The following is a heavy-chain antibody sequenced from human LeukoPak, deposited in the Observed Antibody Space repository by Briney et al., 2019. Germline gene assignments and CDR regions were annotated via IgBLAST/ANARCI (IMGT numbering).Heavy chain of an antibody. J-gene: IGHJ4*02. CDR2: IHHSGST. CDR1: GYSISSGYY. D-gene: IGHD4-17*01. CDR3: ARRGGRGDYYYFDY. V-gene: IGHV4-38-2*02. Sequence: SETLSLTCTVSGYSISSGYYWGWIRQPPGKGLEWIGHIHHSGSTYYYPSLKSRVSISVDTSKKQFSLKLSSVTAADTAVYYCARRGGRGDYYYFDYWGQGTLVTVSS.